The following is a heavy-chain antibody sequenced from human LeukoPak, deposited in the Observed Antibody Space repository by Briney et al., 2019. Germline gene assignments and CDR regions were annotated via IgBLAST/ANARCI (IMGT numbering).Heavy chain of an antibody. CDR3: ARTSGYDFGTDFDY. CDR1: GYPFTGYN. D-gene: IGHD5-12*01. J-gene: IGHJ4*02. Sequence: ASVKLSCNASGYPFTGYNLHWGRQAPGQGLEWMGWINPDSRGTDYEQKFQGRVTMTRDTSISTAYMELSRLRSVDTAVYYCARTSGYDFGTDFDYWGQGTLVTVSS. V-gene: IGHV1-2*02. CDR2: INPDSRGT.